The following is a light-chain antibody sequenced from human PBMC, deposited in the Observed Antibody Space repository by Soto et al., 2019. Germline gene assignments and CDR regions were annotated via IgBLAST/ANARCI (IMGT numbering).Light chain of an antibody. CDR1: ISDVGSYNY. Sequence: QSVLTQPASVSGSPGQSITISCTGTISDVGSYNYVSWYQQYPGKAPKLMIYDVSTRPSGVSDRFSGSKSGNTASLTISGLQAEDEADYYCSSYTSSSTYVFGTGTKVTVL. CDR3: SSYTSSSTYV. J-gene: IGLJ1*01. V-gene: IGLV2-14*03. CDR2: DVS.